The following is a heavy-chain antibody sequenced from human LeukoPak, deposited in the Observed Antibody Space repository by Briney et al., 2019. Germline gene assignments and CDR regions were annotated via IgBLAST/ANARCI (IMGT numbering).Heavy chain of an antibody. Sequence: SETLSLTCTVSGGSISSYYWSWSRQPTGKGLEWIGYIYYSGSTNYNPSLKSRVTLSVDTSKNQFSLKLSSVTAADTAVYYCARGGGSGYSYGWGQGTLVTVSS. CDR3: ARGGGSGYSYG. D-gene: IGHD5-18*01. CDR2: IYYSGST. J-gene: IGHJ4*02. V-gene: IGHV4-59*01. CDR1: GGSISSYY.